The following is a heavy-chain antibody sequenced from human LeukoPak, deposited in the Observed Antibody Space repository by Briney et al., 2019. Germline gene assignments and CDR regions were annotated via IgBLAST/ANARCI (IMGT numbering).Heavy chain of an antibody. D-gene: IGHD6-25*01. CDR2: ISYDGNNK. J-gene: IGHJ4*02. CDR1: GFTFSSYA. Sequence: GGSLRLSCAASGFTFSSYAMHWVRQAPGKGLEWVAVISYDGNNKYYADSVKGRFTISRDNSKNTLYLQMNSLRAEDTAVYYCARGGPQSRDYFDYWGQGTLVTVSS. CDR3: ARGGPQSRDYFDY. V-gene: IGHV3-30-3*01.